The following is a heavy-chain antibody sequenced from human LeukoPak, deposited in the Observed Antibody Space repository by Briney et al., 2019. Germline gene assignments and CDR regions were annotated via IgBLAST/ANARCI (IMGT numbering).Heavy chain of an antibody. D-gene: IGHD1/OR15-1a*01. CDR1: GFAFSNFN. V-gene: IGHV3-21*01. J-gene: IGHJ4*02. CDR3: ARLITTPAYFDY. Sequence: GGSLRLSCAASGFAFSNFNMNWVRQAPGKGLEWVSSISRSSNYISYADSVRGRFTISSDNANNSLYLQMNSLRAEDTAVYYCARLITTPAYFDYWGQGTLVTVSS. CDR2: ISRSSNYI.